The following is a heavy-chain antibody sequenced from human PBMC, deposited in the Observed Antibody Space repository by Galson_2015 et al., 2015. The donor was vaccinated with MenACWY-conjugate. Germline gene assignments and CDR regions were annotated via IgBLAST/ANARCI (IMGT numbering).Heavy chain of an antibody. Sequence: SLRLSCAASGFTVSSNYISWVRQAPGKGLEWVSVIYSGGSTYYADSVKGRFTISRDNSKNTLYLQMNSLRAEDTAVYYCARGGGLVLWFGELQNYPYYFDYWGQGTLVTVSS. CDR1: GFTVSSNY. V-gene: IGHV3-66*02. CDR3: ARGGGLVLWFGELQNYPYYFDY. CDR2: IYSGGST. D-gene: IGHD3-10*01. J-gene: IGHJ4*02.